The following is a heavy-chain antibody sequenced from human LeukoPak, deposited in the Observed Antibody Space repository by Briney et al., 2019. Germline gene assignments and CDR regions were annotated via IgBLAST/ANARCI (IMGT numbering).Heavy chain of an antibody. CDR2: MNPNSGNT. CDR1: GYTFTSYD. V-gene: IGHV1-8*01. Sequence: GASVKGSCKASGYTFTSYDINWGRQATGQGLEWMGWMNPNSGNTGYAQKFQGRVTMTRNTSISTAYMELSSLRSEDTAVYYCASHSGYDQDYGMDVWGQGTTVTVSS. D-gene: IGHD5-12*01. J-gene: IGHJ6*02. CDR3: ASHSGYDQDYGMDV.